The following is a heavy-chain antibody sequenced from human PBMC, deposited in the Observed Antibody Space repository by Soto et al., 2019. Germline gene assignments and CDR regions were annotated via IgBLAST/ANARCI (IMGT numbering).Heavy chain of an antibody. CDR1: GGSVSSGSYY. J-gene: IGHJ4*02. Sequence: SETLSLTCTVSGGSVSSGSYYWSWIRQPPGKGLEWIGDIYYSGSTNYNPSLKSRVTISVDTSKNQFSLKLSSVTAADTAVYYCARDSGSYYDRQPFDYWGQGTLVTVSS. V-gene: IGHV4-61*01. CDR3: ARDSGSYYDRQPFDY. D-gene: IGHD1-26*01. CDR2: IYYSGST.